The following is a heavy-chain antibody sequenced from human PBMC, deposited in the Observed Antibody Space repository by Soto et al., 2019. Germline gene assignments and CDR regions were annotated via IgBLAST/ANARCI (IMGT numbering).Heavy chain of an antibody. Sequence: ASVKVSCKASGYTFTSYDINWVLQATGQGLEWMGWMNPNSGNTGYAQKFQGRVTMTRNTSISTAYMELSSLRSEDTAVYYCATHSEGYCSSTSCHDAFAIWGQGTMVTVSS. J-gene: IGHJ3*02. CDR1: GYTFTSYD. CDR2: MNPNSGNT. D-gene: IGHD2-2*01. V-gene: IGHV1-8*01. CDR3: ATHSEGYCSSTSCHDAFAI.